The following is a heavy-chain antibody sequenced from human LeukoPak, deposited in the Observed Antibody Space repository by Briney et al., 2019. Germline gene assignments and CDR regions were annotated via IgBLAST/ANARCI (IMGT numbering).Heavy chain of an antibody. CDR1: GGTFSGYT. CDR2: IIPILGIA. Sequence: ASVKVSCKASGGTFSGYTISWVRQAPGQGLEWMGRIIPILGIANYAQKFQGRVTITADKSTSTAYMELSSLRSEDTAVYYCARDRRDGYNYGEPDAFDIWGQGTMVTVSS. D-gene: IGHD5-24*01. V-gene: IGHV1-69*04. CDR3: ARDRRDGYNYGEPDAFDI. J-gene: IGHJ3*02.